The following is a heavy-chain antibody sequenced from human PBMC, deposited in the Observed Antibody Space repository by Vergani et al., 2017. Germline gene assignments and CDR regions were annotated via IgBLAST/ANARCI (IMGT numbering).Heavy chain of an antibody. Sequence: QVQLVQSGAEVKKPGSSVKVSCKASGGTFSSYAISWVRQAPGQGLEWMGGIIPIFGTLNYAQKFEGRVTITADNYTSTGYMELSSRRSNDKAVYYCASNGYKVTFYYNNYAIDVWGQGTTVTVSS. D-gene: IGHD1-14*01. CDR1: GGTFSSYA. J-gene: IGHJ6*02. V-gene: IGHV1-69*14. CDR2: IIPIFGTL. CDR3: ASNGYKVTFYYNNYAIDV.